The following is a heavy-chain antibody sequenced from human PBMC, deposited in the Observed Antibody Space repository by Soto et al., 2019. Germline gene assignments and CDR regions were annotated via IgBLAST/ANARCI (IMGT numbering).Heavy chain of an antibody. J-gene: IGHJ4*02. CDR2: LKSRADGGTV. Sequence: DVQLEESGGGLVKPGGSLRLSCAVSGFTFSRAWMDWVRQAPGRGLEWVGRLKSRADGGTVDYAAPVKDRFTISRDDSKNTLFLQMNSLKTEDTAVYYCTTVEGSSDYYPFEHWGQGTRVTVSS. D-gene: IGHD3-3*01. CDR3: TTVEGSSDYYPFEH. V-gene: IGHV3-15*01. CDR1: GFTFSRAW.